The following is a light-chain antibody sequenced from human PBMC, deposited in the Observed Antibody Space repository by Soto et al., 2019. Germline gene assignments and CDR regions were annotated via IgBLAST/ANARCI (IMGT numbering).Light chain of an antibody. CDR3: QQYENLPVT. V-gene: IGKV1-33*01. Sequence: DLQMTQSPSSLSASVGDRVIITCQASQDITNYLNWYQQKPGKAPSLLIYDASDLKSGVPSRFSGSGSGTHFTFTISSLQAEDVATYYCQQYENLPVTFGGGTKVQIK. CDR2: DAS. J-gene: IGKJ4*01. CDR1: QDITNY.